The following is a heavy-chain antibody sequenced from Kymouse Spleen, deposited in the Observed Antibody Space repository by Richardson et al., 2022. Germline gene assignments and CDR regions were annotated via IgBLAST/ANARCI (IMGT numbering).Heavy chain of an antibody. J-gene: IGHJ4*02. V-gene: IGHV4-39*01. D-gene: IGHD1-7*01. Sequence: QLQLQESGPGLVKPSETLSLTCTVSGGSISSSSYYWGWIRQPPGKGLEWIGSIYYSGSTYYNPSLKSRVTISVDTSKNQFSLKLSSVTAADTAVYYCASLSWNYEADYWGQGTLVTVSS. CDR3: ASLSWNYEADY. CDR1: GGSISSSSYY. CDR2: IYYSGST.